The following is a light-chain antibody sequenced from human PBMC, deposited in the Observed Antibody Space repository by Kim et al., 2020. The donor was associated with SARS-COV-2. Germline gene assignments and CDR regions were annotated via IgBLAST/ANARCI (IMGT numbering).Light chain of an antibody. V-gene: IGLV3-1*01. CDR1: KLGDKY. J-gene: IGLJ3*02. CDR2: QDS. Sequence: ASPGQTASITCSGDKLGDKYACWYQQKPGQSPVLVIYQDSKRPSGIPERFSGSNSGNTATLTISGTRAMDDADYYCQAWDSSTWVFGGGTQLTVL. CDR3: QAWDSSTWV.